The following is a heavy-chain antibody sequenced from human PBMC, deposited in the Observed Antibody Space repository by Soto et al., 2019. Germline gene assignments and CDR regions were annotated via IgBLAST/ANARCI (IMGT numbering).Heavy chain of an antibody. V-gene: IGHV1-3*01. D-gene: IGHD6-13*01. J-gene: IGHJ3*02. Sequence: QVQLVQSGAEVKKPGASVKVSCKASGYTFTSYAMHWVRQAPGQRLEWMGWINAGNGNTKYSQKFQGRVTITRDTSGSTAYMERRSLRSEDTAVYYCASIAAAGPVGAFDIWGQGTMVTVSS. CDR3: ASIAAAGPVGAFDI. CDR1: GYTFTSYA. CDR2: INAGNGNT.